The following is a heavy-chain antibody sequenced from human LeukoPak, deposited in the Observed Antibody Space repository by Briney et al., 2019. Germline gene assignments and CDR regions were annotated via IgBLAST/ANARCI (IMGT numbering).Heavy chain of an antibody. Sequence: GGSLRLSCAASGFTFSSYAMSWVRQAPGKGLEWFSAISGSGGSTYYADSVKGRFTISRDNSKNTLYLQMNSLRAEDTAVYYCAKDLGYGGYSGFDYWGQGTLVTVSS. J-gene: IGHJ4*02. CDR3: AKDLGYGGYSGFDY. CDR2: ISGSGGST. CDR1: GFTFSSYA. D-gene: IGHD5-12*01. V-gene: IGHV3-23*01.